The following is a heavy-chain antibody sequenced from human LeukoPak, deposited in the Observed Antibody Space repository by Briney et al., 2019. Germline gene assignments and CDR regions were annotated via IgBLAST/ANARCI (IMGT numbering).Heavy chain of an antibody. V-gene: IGHV3-48*03. CDR1: GFTFSSYE. D-gene: IGHD3-10*01. J-gene: IGHJ3*02. Sequence: TGGSLRLSCAASGFTFSSYEMNWVRQAPGKGLEGVSYISSSGSTIYYAASVKGRFTIYRDNAKNSLSLQMNSLRAEDTAVYYCAREGSSNDAFDIWGQGTMVTVSS. CDR2: ISSSGSTI. CDR3: AREGSSNDAFDI.